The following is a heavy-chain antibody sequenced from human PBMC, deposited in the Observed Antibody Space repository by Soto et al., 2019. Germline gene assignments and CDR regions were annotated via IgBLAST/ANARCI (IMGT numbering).Heavy chain of an antibody. J-gene: IGHJ3*02. D-gene: IGHD3-16*02. V-gene: IGHV3-33*01. CDR2: IWYDGSNK. Sequence: QVQLVESGGGVVQPGRSLRLSCAASGFTFSSYCMHWVRQAPGKGLEWVAVIWYDGSNKYYADSVKGRFTISRDNSKNSLYLQRNSLRAEDTAVYCFARAHFSTVDDYIWGSYRQGAFDIWGQGKMVTVSS. CDR1: GFTFSSYC. CDR3: ARAHFSTVDDYIWGSYRQGAFDI.